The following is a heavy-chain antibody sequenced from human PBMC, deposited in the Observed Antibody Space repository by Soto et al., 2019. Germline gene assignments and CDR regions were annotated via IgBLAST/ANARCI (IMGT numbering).Heavy chain of an antibody. J-gene: IGHJ5*02. CDR3: ARMLVGTNGNHGWFDA. V-gene: IGHV4-59*12. D-gene: IGHD2-21*02. Sequence: PSETLSLTCTVSGGSMGGYYWSWMRQPPGERLEWIGHFYYSGGANHNPSLRSRVTISGVMSKNQISLSLRSMTAADTAFYYCARMLVGTNGNHGWFDAWGQGALVPVSS. CDR1: GGSMGGYY. CDR2: FYYSGGA.